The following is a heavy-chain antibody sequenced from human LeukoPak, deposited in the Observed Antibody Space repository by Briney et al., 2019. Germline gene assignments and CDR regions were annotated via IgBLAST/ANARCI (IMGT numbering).Heavy chain of an antibody. CDR1: GGSFSGYY. CDR3: ASWLQLGPYYFDY. J-gene: IGHJ4*02. CDR2: INHSGST. Sequence: SETLSLTCAVYGGSFSGYYWSWIRQPPGKGLEWIGEINHSGSTNYNPSLKSRVTISVDTSKNQFSLKLSSVTAADTAVYYCASWLQLGPYYFDYWGQGTLVTVSS. V-gene: IGHV4-34*01. D-gene: IGHD7-27*01.